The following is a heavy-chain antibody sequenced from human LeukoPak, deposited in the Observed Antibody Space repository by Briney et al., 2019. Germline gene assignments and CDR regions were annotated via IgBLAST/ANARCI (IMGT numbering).Heavy chain of an antibody. CDR2: ITAYNGNT. CDR1: GYTFTSYG. Sequence: ASVKVSCKASGYTFTSYGISWVRQAPGQGLEWMGWITAYNGNTNYAQKLQGRVTMTTDTSTSTAYMELRSLRSDDTAVYYCARDPLPPNIVVVPAATRNWFDPWGQGTLVTVSS. V-gene: IGHV1-18*01. D-gene: IGHD2-2*01. CDR3: ARDPLPPNIVVVPAATRNWFDP. J-gene: IGHJ5*02.